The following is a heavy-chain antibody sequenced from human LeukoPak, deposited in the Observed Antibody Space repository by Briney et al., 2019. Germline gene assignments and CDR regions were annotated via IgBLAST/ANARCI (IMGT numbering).Heavy chain of an antibody. V-gene: IGHV3-23*01. CDR1: GFTFSSYA. D-gene: IGHD3-9*01. Sequence: PGGSLRLSCAASGFTFSSYAMSWVRQAPGKGLEWVSAISGSGGSTYYADSVKGRFTISRDNSKNTLYLQMNSLRAEDTAVYYCAKDRVLRYFDPIPAWFDPWGQGTLVTVSS. CDR2: ISGSGGST. CDR3: AKDRVLRYFDPIPAWFDP. J-gene: IGHJ5*02.